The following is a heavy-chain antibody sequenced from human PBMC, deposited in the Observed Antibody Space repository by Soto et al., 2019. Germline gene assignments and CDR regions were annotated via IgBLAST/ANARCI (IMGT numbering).Heavy chain of an antibody. J-gene: IGHJ4*02. Sequence: GGSLRLSCAASGFTFSSYGMHWVRQAPGKGLEWVAVISYDGSNKYYADSVKGRFTISRDNSKNTLYLQMNSLRAEDTAVYYCAKGELWAIGGTIDYWGQGTLVTVSS. CDR3: AKGELWAIGGTIDY. V-gene: IGHV3-30*18. CDR2: ISYDGSNK. CDR1: GFTFSSYG. D-gene: IGHD5-12*01.